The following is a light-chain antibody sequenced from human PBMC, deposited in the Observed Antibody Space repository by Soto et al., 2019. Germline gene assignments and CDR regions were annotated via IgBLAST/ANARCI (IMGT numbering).Light chain of an antibody. CDR2: GAS. CDR3: QQYGSSPVYT. CDR1: QSVSSSY. J-gene: IGKJ2*01. Sequence: EIVLTQSPGTLSLSPGERATLSCRASQSVSSSYLAWYQQKPGQAPRLLIYGASSRATGIPDRFSGSGSGTDFTLTIIRLEPEDVAVYYCQQYGSSPVYTFGQGTKLEIK. V-gene: IGKV3-20*01.